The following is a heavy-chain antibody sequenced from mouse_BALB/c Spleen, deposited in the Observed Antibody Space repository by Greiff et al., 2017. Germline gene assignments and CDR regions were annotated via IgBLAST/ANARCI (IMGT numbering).Heavy chain of an antibody. V-gene: IGHV5-17*02. CDR2: ISSGSSTI. CDR1: GFTFSSFG. D-gene: IGHD1-1*01. CDR3: ARGGYDSSLDY. J-gene: IGHJ2*01. Sequence: EVMLVESGGGLVQPGGSRKLSCAASGFTFSSFGMHWVRQAPEKGLEWVAYISSGSSTIYYADTVKGRFTISRDNPKNTLFLQMTSLMSEDTAMYYCARGGYDSSLDYWGQGTTVTVSS.